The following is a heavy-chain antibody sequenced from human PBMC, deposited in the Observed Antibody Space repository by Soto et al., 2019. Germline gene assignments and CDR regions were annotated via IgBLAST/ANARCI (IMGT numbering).Heavy chain of an antibody. CDR2: IVVGSGKT. J-gene: IGHJ3*02. CDR3: AANPRWGYCSSTSCYAFDI. D-gene: IGHD2-2*01. V-gene: IGHV1-58*01. CDR1: GFTFTSSA. Sequence: ASVKVSCKASGFTFTSSAVQWVRQARGQRLEWIGWIVVGSGKTNYAQKFQERVTITRDMSTSTAYMELRSLRSEDTAVYYCAANPRWGYCSSTSCYAFDIWGQGTMVTVSS.